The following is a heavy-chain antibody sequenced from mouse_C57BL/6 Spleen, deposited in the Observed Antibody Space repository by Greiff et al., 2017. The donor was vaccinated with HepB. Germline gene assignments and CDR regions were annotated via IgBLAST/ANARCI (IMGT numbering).Heavy chain of an antibody. D-gene: IGHD1-1*01. CDR3: ARYYGSRCLYAMDY. CDR2: IYPGSGST. V-gene: IGHV1-55*01. J-gene: IGHJ4*01. CDR1: GYTFTSYW. Sequence: QVQLQQPGAELVKPGASVKMSCKASGYTFTSYWITWVKQRPGQGLEWIGDIYPGSGSTNYNEKFKSKATLTVDTSSSTAYMQLSSLTSEDSAVYYCARYYGSRCLYAMDYWGQGTSVTVSS.